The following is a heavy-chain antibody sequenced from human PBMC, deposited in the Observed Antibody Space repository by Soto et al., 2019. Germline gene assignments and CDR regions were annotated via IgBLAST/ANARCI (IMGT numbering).Heavy chain of an antibody. Sequence: QVQLVQSGAEVKKPGASVKVSCKASGYTFTSYGISWVRQAPGQGLEWMGWISAYNGNTNYAQKLQGRVTMTTDTATSTPYMELRGLRPYDPAVYYCGRDLHGGTLLYSAGMDSGGQGPTVTVSS. J-gene: IGHJ6*02. CDR1: GYTFTSYG. V-gene: IGHV1-18*04. CDR2: ISAYNGNT. CDR3: GRDLHGGTLLYSAGMDS. D-gene: IGHD2-15*01.